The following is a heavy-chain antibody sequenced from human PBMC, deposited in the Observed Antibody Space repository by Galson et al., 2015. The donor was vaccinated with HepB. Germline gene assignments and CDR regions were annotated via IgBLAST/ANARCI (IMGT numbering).Heavy chain of an antibody. J-gene: IGHJ3*02. D-gene: IGHD3-10*01. CDR3: ARGYYYGSGSYYKGAFDI. CDR1: GFTFSSYS. Sequence: SLRLSCAASGFTFSSYSMNWVRQAPGKGLEWVSYISSSSSTIYYADSVKGRFTISRDNAKNSLYLQMNSLRAEDTAVYYCARGYYYGSGSYYKGAFDIWGQGTMVAVSS. V-gene: IGHV3-48*01. CDR2: ISSSSSTI.